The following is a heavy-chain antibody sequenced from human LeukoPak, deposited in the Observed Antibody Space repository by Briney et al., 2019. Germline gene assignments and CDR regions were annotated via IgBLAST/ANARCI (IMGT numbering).Heavy chain of an antibody. D-gene: IGHD2-21*02. CDR1: GFTFSNYA. Sequence: GGSLRLSCAASGFTFSNYAMSWVRQAPGKGLEWVSGISGTSGTINYAAPVKGRFTISRDNSKNTLYLQMNSLRVDDMAVYYCAKRLGDPRAFDYWGQGTLITVSS. CDR2: ISGTSGTI. CDR3: AKRLGDPRAFDY. J-gene: IGHJ4*02. V-gene: IGHV3-23*01.